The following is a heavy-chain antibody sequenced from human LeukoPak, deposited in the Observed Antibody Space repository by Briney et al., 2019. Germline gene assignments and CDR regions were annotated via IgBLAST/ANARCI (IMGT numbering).Heavy chain of an antibody. V-gene: IGHV4-59*08. CDR2: FALSGTT. CDR3: ARWGESEWAFAS. D-gene: IGHD2-21*01. J-gene: IGHJ4*02. CDR1: GAYVTTYS. Sequence: SETLSLTCIVSGAYVTTYSWNWIRQSPGKGLEWIGYFALSGTTSYSSSLKSRVTISRDTSKNQLSLKLTSVTAADTAVYYCARWGESEWAFASWGPGTLVTVSS.